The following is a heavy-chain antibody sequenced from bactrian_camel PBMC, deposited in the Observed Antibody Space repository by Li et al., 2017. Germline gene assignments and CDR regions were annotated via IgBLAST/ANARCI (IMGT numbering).Heavy chain of an antibody. Sequence: QLVESGGGSVQAGGSLRLSCAASGYTYSTNYMGWFRQAPGKGREGVAAIYTPGGSTYYADSVKGRFTLSRDNYKATLYLELRSLRTEDTAMYYCAANFGPYCSGPYLARRANFEGQGTQVTVS. D-gene: IGHD2*01. CDR1: GYTYSTNY. J-gene: IGHJ4*01. V-gene: IGHV3S28*01. CDR2: IYTPGGST.